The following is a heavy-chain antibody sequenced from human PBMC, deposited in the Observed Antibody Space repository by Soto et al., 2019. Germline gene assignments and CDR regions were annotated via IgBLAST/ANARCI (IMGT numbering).Heavy chain of an antibody. J-gene: IGHJ4*02. CDR1: GFTFSSYA. CDR3: ARDDPYSYGTFDY. Sequence: QVQLVESGGGVVQPGRSLRLSCAASGFTFSSYAMHWVRQAPGKGLEWVAVISYDGSNKYYADSVKGRFTISRDNSKNTLYLQMNSLRAEDTAVYYCARDDPYSYGTFDYWGQGTLVTVSS. V-gene: IGHV3-30-3*01. D-gene: IGHD5-18*01. CDR2: ISYDGSNK.